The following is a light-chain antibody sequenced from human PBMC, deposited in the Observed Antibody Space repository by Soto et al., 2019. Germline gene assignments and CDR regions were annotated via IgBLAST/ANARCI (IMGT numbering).Light chain of an antibody. CDR2: EVS. CDR1: SSDIGGYNY. Sequence: QSVLTQAASVSGAPGQSIPISCTGTSSDIGGYNYVSWYQQHPGKAPKVIIYEVSNRPSGVSNRFSGSKSGNTASLTISGLQAEDEADYYCSSYRSIGSPVFGTGTKVTVL. V-gene: IGLV2-14*01. CDR3: SSYRSIGSPV. J-gene: IGLJ1*01.